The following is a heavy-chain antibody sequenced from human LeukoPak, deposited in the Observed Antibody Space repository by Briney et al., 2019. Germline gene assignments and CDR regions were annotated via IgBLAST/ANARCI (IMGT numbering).Heavy chain of an antibody. CDR1: GYIFTGNY. CDR2: IDPNSGGT. CDR3: ARDQGRDNSGWYPYHDS. D-gene: IGHD6-19*01. J-gene: IGHJ5*01. V-gene: IGHV1-2*02. Sequence: ASVKVSCKASGYIFTGNYIHWLRQAPGQGLEWMGWIDPNSGGTKYAQKFQGRVTLTRDTSISTAYMDLSRLTSDDTAVYYCARDQGRDNSGWYPYHDSWGQGTLVTVSS.